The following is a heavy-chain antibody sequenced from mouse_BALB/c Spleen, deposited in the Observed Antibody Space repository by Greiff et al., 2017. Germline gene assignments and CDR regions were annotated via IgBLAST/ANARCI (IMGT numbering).Heavy chain of an antibody. CDR2: ISDGGSYT. J-gene: IGHJ4*01. Sequence: DVKLVESGGGLVKPGGSLKLSCAASGFTFSDYYMYWVRQTPEKRLEWVATISDGGSYTYYPDSVKGRFTISRDNAKNNLYLQMSSLKSEDTAMYYCARDHSYYAMDYWGQGTSVTVSS. V-gene: IGHV5-4*02. CDR1: GFTFSDYY. CDR3: ARDHSYYAMDY.